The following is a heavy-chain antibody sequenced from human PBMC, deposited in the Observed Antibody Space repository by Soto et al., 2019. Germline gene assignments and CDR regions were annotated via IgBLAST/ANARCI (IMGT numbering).Heavy chain of an antibody. D-gene: IGHD6-13*01. CDR3: ARGSTWQGRDWFDP. CDR2: IYYSGST. V-gene: IGHV4-59*12. Sequence: PSETLSLTCTVSGGSISTYDWSWIRQSPGKGLGWIGCIYYSGSTNYNPSLKSRVTISDDTSKNQFSLTLTSVTAADTAVYYCARGSTWQGRDWFDPWGQGTLVTVAS. CDR1: GGSISTYD. J-gene: IGHJ5*02.